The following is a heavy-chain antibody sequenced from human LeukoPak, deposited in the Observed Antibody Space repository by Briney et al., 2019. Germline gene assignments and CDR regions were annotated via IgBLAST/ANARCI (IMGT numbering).Heavy chain of an antibody. D-gene: IGHD3-10*02. V-gene: IGHV4-39*01. CDR2: IYYSGST. CDR3: ARHPRLFHFDY. Sequence: PSETLSLTCTVSGGSVTSSSYYWGWIRQPPGKGLEWIGSIYYSGSTYYNPSLKSRVTISVDTSKNQFSLKLSSVTAADTAVYYCARHPRLFHFDYWGQGTLVTVSS. J-gene: IGHJ4*02. CDR1: GGSVTSSSYY.